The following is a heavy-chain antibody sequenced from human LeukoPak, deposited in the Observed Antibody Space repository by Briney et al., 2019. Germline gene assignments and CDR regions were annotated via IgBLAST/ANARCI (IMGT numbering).Heavy chain of an antibody. CDR2: IIPIFGTA. Sequence: ASVKVSCKASGGTFSSYAISWVRQAPGQGLEWMGGIIPIFGTANYAQKFQGRVTITADESTSTAYMELSSLRSEDTAVYYCAREVRTIFGVAHHDAFDIWGQGTMVTVSS. CDR3: AREVRTIFGVAHHDAFDI. V-gene: IGHV1-69*13. D-gene: IGHD3-3*01. CDR1: GGTFSSYA. J-gene: IGHJ3*02.